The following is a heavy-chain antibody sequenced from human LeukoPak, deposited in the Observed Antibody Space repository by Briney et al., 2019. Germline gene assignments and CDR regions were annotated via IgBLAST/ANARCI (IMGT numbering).Heavy chain of an antibody. Sequence: ASVKVSCKASGYTFTSYYMHWVRQAPGQRLEWMGWINAGNGNTEYSQKFQGRVTITRDTSATTVHMGLSSLRSEDTAVYYCARDLAPGIGVVITTVFDYWGQGTLVTVSS. CDR1: GYTFTSYY. D-gene: IGHD3-22*01. V-gene: IGHV1-3*01. J-gene: IGHJ4*02. CDR2: INAGNGNT. CDR3: ARDLAPGIGVVITTVFDY.